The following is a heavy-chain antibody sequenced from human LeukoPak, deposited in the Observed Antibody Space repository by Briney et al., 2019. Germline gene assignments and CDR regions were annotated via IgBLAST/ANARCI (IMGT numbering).Heavy chain of an antibody. CDR3: ARGFPPRMYYDSSGYYSYYFDY. J-gene: IGHJ4*02. V-gene: IGHV3-21*04. D-gene: IGHD3-22*01. Sequence: GGSLRLSCAASGFTFSSYSMNWVRQAPGKGLEWVSGISWNSGSIGYADSVKGRFTISRDNAKNSLYLQMNSLRSEDTAVYYCARGFPPRMYYDSSGYYSYYFDYWGQGTLVTVSS. CDR1: GFTFSSYS. CDR2: ISWNSGSI.